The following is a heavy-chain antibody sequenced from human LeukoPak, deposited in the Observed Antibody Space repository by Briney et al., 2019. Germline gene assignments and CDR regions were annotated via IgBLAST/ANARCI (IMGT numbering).Heavy chain of an antibody. CDR3: ARAPRTPRGWYYYYYYMDV. CDR1: GYTFTSYG. Sequence: ASVKVSCKASGYTFTSYGISWVRQAPGQGLEWMGWISAYNGNTNYAQKLQGRVTMTTDTSTSTAYMELRSLRSDDTAVYYCARAPRTPRGWYYYYYYMDVWGKGTTVTVSS. J-gene: IGHJ6*03. CDR2: ISAYNGNT. D-gene: IGHD1-14*01. V-gene: IGHV1-18*01.